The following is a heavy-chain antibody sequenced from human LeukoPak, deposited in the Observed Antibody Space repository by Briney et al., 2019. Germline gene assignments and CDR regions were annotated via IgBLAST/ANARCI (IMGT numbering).Heavy chain of an antibody. CDR3: ARDSKQDYDILTGYYPNAFDI. CDR2: ISSGSSYI. V-gene: IGHV3-21*01. Sequence: GGSLRLSCAASGFTFDDYAMHWVRQAPGKGLEWVSSISSGSSYIYYADSMKGRFTISRDNAKNSLYLQMNSLRAEDTAMYYCARDSKQDYDILTGYYPNAFDIWGQGTMVTVSS. D-gene: IGHD3-9*01. J-gene: IGHJ3*02. CDR1: GFTFDDYA.